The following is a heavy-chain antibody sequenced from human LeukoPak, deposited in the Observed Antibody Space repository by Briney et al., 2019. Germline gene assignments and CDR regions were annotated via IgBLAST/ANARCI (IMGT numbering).Heavy chain of an antibody. CDR3: SGRSGFSGIY. Sequence: GGSLRLSCAAYRFTFNTHWMKWVRQSPRGELEWVANISPDGSAEYYVDYVKGRFTIARDNATNLVYLQLGSLRTEDTAVYYCSGRSGFSGIYWGQGTLVTVSS. J-gene: IGHJ4*02. D-gene: IGHD1-14*01. V-gene: IGHV3-7*01. CDR1: RFTFNTHW. CDR2: ISPDGSAE.